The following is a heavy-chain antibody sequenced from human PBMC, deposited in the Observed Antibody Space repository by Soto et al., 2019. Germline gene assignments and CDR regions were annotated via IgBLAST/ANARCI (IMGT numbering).Heavy chain of an antibody. CDR1: GYTFTSYG. CDR2: ISVYNGNT. CDR3: SKNGTTWFAS. V-gene: IGHV1-18*01. Sequence: ASVKVSCKASGYTFTSYGISWVRQAPGQGLEWMGWISVYNGNTNYAQKLQGRVSMATDTSTSTAYMELRGLRSDDTAMYYCSKNGTTWFASWGQGSPVTVSS. J-gene: IGHJ5*01. D-gene: IGHD1-1*01.